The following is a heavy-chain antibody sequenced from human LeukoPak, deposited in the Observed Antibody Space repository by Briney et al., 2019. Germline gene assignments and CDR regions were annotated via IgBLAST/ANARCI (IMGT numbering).Heavy chain of an antibody. CDR2: ISSSSSTI. V-gene: IGHV3-48*04. J-gene: IGHJ4*02. CDR1: GFTFSSYS. CDR3: AWGSGAQIYYFDY. Sequence: GGSLRLSCAASGFTFSSYSMNWVRQAPGKGLEWVSYISSSSSTIYYADSVKGRFTISRDNAKNSLYLQMNSLRAEDTAVYYCAWGSGAQIYYFDYWGQGTLVTVSS. D-gene: IGHD3-10*01.